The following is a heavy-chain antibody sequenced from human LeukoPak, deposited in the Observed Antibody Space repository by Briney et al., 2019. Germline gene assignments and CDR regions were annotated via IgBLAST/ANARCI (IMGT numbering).Heavy chain of an antibody. CDR3: AKYYYDSGTYSFDY. CDR1: GFTFSSYA. CDR2: ISGSDGTT. D-gene: IGHD3-10*01. V-gene: IGHV3-23*01. J-gene: IGHJ4*02. Sequence: PGGSLRLSCAASGFTFSSYAMSWVRQAPGKGLEWVSAISGSDGTTYYADSVKGRFTISRDNSKNTLYLQMNSLRADDTAVYYCAKYYYDSGTYSFDYWGQGTLVTVSS.